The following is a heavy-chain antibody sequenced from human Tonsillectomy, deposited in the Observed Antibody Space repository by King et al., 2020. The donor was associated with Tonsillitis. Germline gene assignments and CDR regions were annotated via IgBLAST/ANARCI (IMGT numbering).Heavy chain of an antibody. J-gene: IGHJ4*02. CDR3: ARRPSNCSRDYFDY. Sequence: QLQESGPGLVKPSETLSLTCTVSGGSISSSSYYWGWIRQPPGKGLEWIGSIYYSGSTYYNPSLKSRVTISVDTSKNQFSLKLSSVTAADTAVYYCARRPSNCSRDYFDYWGQGTLVTVSS. V-gene: IGHV4-39*01. CDR2: IYYSGST. D-gene: IGHD4-11*01. CDR1: GGSISSSSYY.